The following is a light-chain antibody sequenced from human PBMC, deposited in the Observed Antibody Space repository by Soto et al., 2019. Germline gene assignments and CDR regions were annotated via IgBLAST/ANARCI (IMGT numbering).Light chain of an antibody. J-gene: IGLJ1*01. CDR3: VRYV. CDR1: SSDVGSYDF. V-gene: IGLV2-14*01. Sequence: QSALTQPASVSGSPGQSITMSCTGTSSDVGSYDFVSWYQQHPGKAPKLLIYEVSIRPSGVSARFSGSKSDNTASLTISGLQAADEAASSTVRYVFGSGTKVTVL. CDR2: EVS.